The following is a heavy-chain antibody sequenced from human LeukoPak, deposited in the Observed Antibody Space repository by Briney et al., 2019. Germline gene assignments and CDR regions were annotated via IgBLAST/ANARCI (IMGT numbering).Heavy chain of an antibody. CDR3: ASYDILTGYNFDY. D-gene: IGHD3-9*01. CDR2: IYYSGST. J-gene: IGHJ4*02. Sequence: SETLSLTCTVSGGSISSYYWSWIRQPPGKGLEWIGYIYYSGSTNYNPSLKSRVTISVDTSKNQFSLKLSSVTAADTAVYYCASYDILTGYNFDYWGQGTLVTVSS. V-gene: IGHV4-59*01. CDR1: GGSISSYY.